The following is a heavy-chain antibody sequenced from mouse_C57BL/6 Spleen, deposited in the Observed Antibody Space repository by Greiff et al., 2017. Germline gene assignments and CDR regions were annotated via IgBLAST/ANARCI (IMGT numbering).Heavy chain of an antibody. CDR1: GYTFTSYW. CDR2: INPNNGGT. Sequence: QVQLQQPGAELVKPGASVKMSCKASGYTFTSYWITWVKQRPGQGLEWIGDINPNNGGTSYNQKFKGKATLTVDKSSSTAYMELRSLTSEDSAVYYCADGSSYYAMDYWGQGTSVTVSS. D-gene: IGHD1-1*01. V-gene: IGHV1-55*01. J-gene: IGHJ4*01. CDR3: ADGSSYYAMDY.